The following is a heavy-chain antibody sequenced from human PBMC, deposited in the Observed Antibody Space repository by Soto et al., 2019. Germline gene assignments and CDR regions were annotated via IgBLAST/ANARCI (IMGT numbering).Heavy chain of an antibody. CDR1: GGSISSYY. CDR2: IYYSGST. J-gene: IGHJ4*02. V-gene: IGHV4-59*08. Sequence: QVQLQESGPGLVKPSETLSLTCTVSGGSISSYYWSWIQQPPGKGLEWIGYIYYSGSTNYNPSLKSRVTISVDTSKNQFSLKLSSVTAADTAVYYCASFGGYSYGVDYWGQGTLVTVSS. CDR3: ASFGGYSYGVDY. D-gene: IGHD5-18*01.